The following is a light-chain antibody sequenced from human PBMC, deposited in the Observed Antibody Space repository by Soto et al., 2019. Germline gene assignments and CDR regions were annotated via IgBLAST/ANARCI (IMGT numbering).Light chain of an antibody. V-gene: IGKV3-15*01. J-gene: IGKJ5*01. Sequence: EVVMTQSPATLSVSPGDRPTLSCRASQSVDTNVAWYQQKPGQAPRLLVHGASTRATGVPARFTGIGSGTDFTLTISSLQSEDFAIYYCQQRSNWITFGQGTRLEIK. CDR2: GAS. CDR3: QQRSNWIT. CDR1: QSVDTN.